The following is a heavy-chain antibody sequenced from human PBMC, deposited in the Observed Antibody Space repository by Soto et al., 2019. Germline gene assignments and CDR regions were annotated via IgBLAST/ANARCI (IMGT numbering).Heavy chain of an antibody. CDR2: ISYDGSNE. Sequence: QVQLVESGGGVVQPGRSLRLSCAASGFTFSTHGMHWVRQAPGKGLEWVTVISYDGSNEYYADSVKGRFTISRHNSKNTLYLQMNSLRAEDTAVYYCARGGRGSGLYLYFDLWGRGTLVTVSS. D-gene: IGHD3-22*01. CDR1: GFTFSTHG. J-gene: IGHJ2*01. V-gene: IGHV3-30*03. CDR3: ARGGRGSGLYLYFDL.